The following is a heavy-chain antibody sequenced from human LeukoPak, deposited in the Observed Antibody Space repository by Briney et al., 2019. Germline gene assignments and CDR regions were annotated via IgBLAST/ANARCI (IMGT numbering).Heavy chain of an antibody. D-gene: IGHD1-26*01. Sequence: ASVKVSCKASGYTFTSYAISWVRQAPGQGLEWMGWISGYNGNTNYAQKFQGRVTMTADTSTTTAYMELRILRSDDTAVYYCARVGKQDSYFDYWGQGTLVTVSS. CDR3: ARVGKQDSYFDY. V-gene: IGHV1-18*01. J-gene: IGHJ4*02. CDR1: GYTFTSYA. CDR2: ISGYNGNT.